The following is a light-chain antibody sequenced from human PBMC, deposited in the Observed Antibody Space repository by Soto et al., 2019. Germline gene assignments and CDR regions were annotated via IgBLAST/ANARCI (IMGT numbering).Light chain of an antibody. J-gene: IGKJ1*01. CDR3: QQYGGSPPQT. V-gene: IGKV3-20*01. CDR1: QSVSNNY. Sequence: VLTRSPGTLSVSPGERATLSCRASQSVSNNYLAWYQHKPGQAPRLLIHGASTRAAGIPDRFSGSGSGTDFTLIISRVEPEDFAVYYCQQYGGSPPQTFGQGTKVDIK. CDR2: GAS.